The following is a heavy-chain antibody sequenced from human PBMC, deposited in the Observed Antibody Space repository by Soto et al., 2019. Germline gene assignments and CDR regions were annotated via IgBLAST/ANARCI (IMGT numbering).Heavy chain of an antibody. CDR2: IYYSGST. CDR3: ARLGIVVVPAAMPDYYYMDV. J-gene: IGHJ6*03. CDR1: SGTVSSYY. V-gene: IGHV4-59*08. D-gene: IGHD2-2*01. Sequence: LSITGAVSSGTVSSYYWSWIRKKPGKGLEWIGYIYYSGSTNYNPSLKSRVTISVDTSKNQFSLKLSSVTAADTAVYYCARLGIVVVPAAMPDYYYMDVWRKGTTVTVSS.